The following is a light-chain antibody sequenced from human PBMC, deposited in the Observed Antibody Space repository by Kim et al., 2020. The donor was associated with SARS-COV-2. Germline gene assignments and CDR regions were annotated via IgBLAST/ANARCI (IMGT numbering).Light chain of an antibody. CDR3: HQYKTYPYT. V-gene: IGKV1-5*03. Sequence: DIQMTQSPSTLSASIGDRVIITCRASQSINSWLAWYQQKPGKAPNLLIYKASSLESGVPSRFSGSESGTEFTLTISSLQPDDFATYYCHQYKTYPYTFGQGTKLEIK. CDR1: QSINSW. CDR2: KAS. J-gene: IGKJ2*01.